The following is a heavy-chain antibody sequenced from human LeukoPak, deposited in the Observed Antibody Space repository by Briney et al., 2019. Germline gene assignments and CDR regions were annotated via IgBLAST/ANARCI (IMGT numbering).Heavy chain of an antibody. J-gene: IGHJ4*02. V-gene: IGHV3-30*02. CDR2: IRYDGSNK. CDR3: AKVHGYYDSSGYFDY. CDR1: GFTFSGYG. Sequence: GGSLRLSCAASGFTFSGYGMHWVRQAPGKGPEWVAFIRYDGSNKYYADSVKGRFTISRDSSKNTLYLQMNSLRPEDTAVYYCAKVHGYYDSSGYFDYWGQGTLVTVSS. D-gene: IGHD3-22*01.